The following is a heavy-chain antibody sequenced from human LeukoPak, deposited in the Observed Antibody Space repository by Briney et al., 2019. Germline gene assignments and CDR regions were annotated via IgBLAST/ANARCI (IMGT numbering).Heavy chain of an antibody. Sequence: GGSLRLSCAASGFTFRSYGMHWVRQAPGKGLEWVAVMWYDGRKKDYADSVKGRFTISRDNSKNTLYLQMNSLRAEDTAVYYCAKDLYGDSEYFDYWGQGTLVTVSS. D-gene: IGHD4-17*01. CDR3: AKDLYGDSEYFDY. CDR1: GFTFRSYG. J-gene: IGHJ4*02. V-gene: IGHV3-33*06. CDR2: MWYDGRKK.